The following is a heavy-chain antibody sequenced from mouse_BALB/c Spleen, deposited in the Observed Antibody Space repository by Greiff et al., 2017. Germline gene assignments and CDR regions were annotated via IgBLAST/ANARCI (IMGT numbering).Heavy chain of an antibody. CDR2: ISSGSSTI. J-gene: IGHJ2*01. CDR1: GFTFSSFG. D-gene: IGHD2-4*01. Sequence: DVMLVESGGGLVQPGGSRKLSCAASGFTFSSFGMHWVRQAPEKGLEWVAYISSGSSTIYYADTVKGRFTISRDNPKNTLFLQMTSLRSEDTAMYYCARKRGIYYDYSFDYWGQGTTLTVSS. CDR3: ARKRGIYYDYSFDY. V-gene: IGHV5-17*02.